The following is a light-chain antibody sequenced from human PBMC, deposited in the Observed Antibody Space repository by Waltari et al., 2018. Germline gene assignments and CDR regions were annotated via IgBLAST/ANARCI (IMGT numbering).Light chain of an antibody. V-gene: IGKV2D-29*02. CDR3: MQSTRDPRT. CDR2: KVT. CDR1: QSLLHSNGNTY. J-gene: IGKJ1*01. Sequence: DFVMTQTPLSLSVTPGEPASISCRSSQSLLHSNGNTYLHWYLQKPGQSPRLLIYKVTNRASGVPDRFSGSGSGADFTLKISRVEPEDVGVYYCMQSTRDPRTFGQGTKVETK.